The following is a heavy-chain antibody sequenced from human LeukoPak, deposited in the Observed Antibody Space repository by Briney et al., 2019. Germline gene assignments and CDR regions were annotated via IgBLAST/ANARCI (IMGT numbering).Heavy chain of an antibody. J-gene: IGHJ4*02. V-gene: IGHV3-20*04. CDR3: ARDYYDSSGNHTREFDY. D-gene: IGHD3-22*01. Sequence: GGSLRLSCAASGFTFDDYGMSWVRQAPGKGLEWVSGINWNGGSTGYADSVKGRFTISRDNAKNSLYLQMNSLRAEDTAVYYCARDYYDSSGNHTREFDYWGQGTLVTVSS. CDR1: GFTFDDYG. CDR2: INWNGGST.